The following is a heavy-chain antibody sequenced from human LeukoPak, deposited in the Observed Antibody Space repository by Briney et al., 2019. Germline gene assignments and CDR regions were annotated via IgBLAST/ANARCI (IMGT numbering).Heavy chain of an antibody. CDR2: INPSGDGT. D-gene: IGHD1-14*01. V-gene: IGHV1-46*02. CDR1: GYTFNNNG. J-gene: IGHJ5*02. Sequence: ASVKVSCKASGYTFNNNGISWVRQAPGQGLEWMGVINPSGDGTNYPQRFQGRVTLTRDTSTSTVYMELSSPRSEDTAIYYCAKETPNTGWFDPWGQGTLVTVSS. CDR3: AKETPNTGWFDP.